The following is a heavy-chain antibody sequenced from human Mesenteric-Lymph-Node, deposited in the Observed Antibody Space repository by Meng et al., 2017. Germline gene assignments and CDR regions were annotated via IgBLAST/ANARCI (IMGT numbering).Heavy chain of an antibody. Sequence: QVWLQESGPGLVKPSQTLSLTCTVSGGSISSGGYYWSWIRQHPGKGLEWIGYIYYSGSTYYNPSLKSRVTISVDTSKNQFSLKLSSVTAADTAVYYCARDYCGGDCYSGGTWFDSWGQGTLVTVSS. V-gene: IGHV4-31*03. D-gene: IGHD2-21*02. CDR3: ARDYCGGDCYSGGTWFDS. CDR2: IYYSGST. CDR1: GGSISSGGYY. J-gene: IGHJ5*01.